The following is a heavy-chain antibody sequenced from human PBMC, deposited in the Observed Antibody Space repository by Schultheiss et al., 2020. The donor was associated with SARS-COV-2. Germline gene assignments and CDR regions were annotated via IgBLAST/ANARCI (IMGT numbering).Heavy chain of an antibody. V-gene: IGHV3-23*01. J-gene: IGHJ6*02. CDR1: GFTFSSYA. CDR2: ISGSGGST. D-gene: IGHD3-10*01. Sequence: GGSLRLSCAASGFTFSSYAMSWVRQAPGKGLEWVSAISGSGGSTYYADSVKGRFTISRDNSKNTLYLQMNSLRAEDTAVYYCAKDRHPSVRWFRDPYGMDVWGQGTTVTVSS. CDR3: AKDRHPSVRWFRDPYGMDV.